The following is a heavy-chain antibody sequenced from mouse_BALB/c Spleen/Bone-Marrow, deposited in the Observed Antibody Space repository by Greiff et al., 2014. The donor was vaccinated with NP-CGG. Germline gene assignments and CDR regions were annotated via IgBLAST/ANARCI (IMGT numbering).Heavy chain of an antibody. V-gene: IGHV14-3*02. CDR2: IDPANVNT. D-gene: IGHD1-1*01. CDR1: GFNIKNTY. J-gene: IGHJ3*01. CDR3: ATYYYGSSLFAY. Sequence: VQLKESGAELVKPGASVKLSCTASGFNIKNTYIHWVKQRPEQGLEWIGRIDPANVNTKYDPKFQGMATITADTSSNTAYPQLSSLTSEDTAVYYCATYYYGSSLFAYWGQGTLVTVSA.